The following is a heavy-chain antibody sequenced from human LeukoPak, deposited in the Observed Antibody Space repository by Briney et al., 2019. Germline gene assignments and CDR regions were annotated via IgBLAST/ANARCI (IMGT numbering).Heavy chain of an antibody. J-gene: IGHJ4*02. CDR2: ISHSRST. D-gene: IGHD4-11*01. Sequence: SETLSLTCSVSGVPISSYYWSWIRQPPGKGPEWIGYISHSRSTNYKPPLKTRVTISLDTSKNHFTLRLTSVTTADRAVYFCARATTYFDDWGQGTLVTVSS. V-gene: IGHV4-59*01. CDR1: GVPISSYY. CDR3: ARATTYFDD.